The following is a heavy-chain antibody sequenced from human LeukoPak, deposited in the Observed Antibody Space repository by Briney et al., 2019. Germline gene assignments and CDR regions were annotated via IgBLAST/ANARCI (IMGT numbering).Heavy chain of an antibody. CDR2: IYYSGST. J-gene: IGHJ4*02. CDR3: ARSPSVGATKFDY. CDR1: GGSISSSSYY. V-gene: IGHV4-39*07. Sequence: SETLSLTCTVSGGSISSSSYYWGWIRQPPGKGLEWIRSIYYSGSTYYNPSLKSRVTISVDTSKNQFSLKLSSVTAADTAVYYCARSPSVGATKFDYWGQGTLVTVSS. D-gene: IGHD1-26*01.